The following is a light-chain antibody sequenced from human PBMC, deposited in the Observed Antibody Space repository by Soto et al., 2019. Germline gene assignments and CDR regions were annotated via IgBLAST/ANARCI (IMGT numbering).Light chain of an antibody. V-gene: IGKV1-39*01. CDR1: QSISGY. J-gene: IGKJ1*01. Sequence: DIQMTQSPASLSASVGDRVTISCRASQSISGYLNWYQQKPGKAPELLIYAASTLQTGVPSRFSGSGSGTEFSLSINSLQPDDFATYYCQQSFRARSFGQGTRVQF. CDR2: AAS. CDR3: QQSFRARS.